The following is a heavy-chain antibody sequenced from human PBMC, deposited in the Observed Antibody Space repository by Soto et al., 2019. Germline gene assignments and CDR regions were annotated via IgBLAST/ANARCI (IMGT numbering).Heavy chain of an antibody. CDR1: GGSISSGGYY. CDR2: IYYSGST. CDR3: ARATAMVSHGMDV. Sequence: SETLSLTCTVSGGSISSGGYYWSWIRQHPGKGLEWIGYIYYSGSTYYNPSLKSRVTISVDTSKNQFSLKLSSVTAADTAVYYRARATAMVSHGMDVWAQRTTVNVSS. V-gene: IGHV4-31*02. D-gene: IGHD5-18*01. J-gene: IGHJ6*02.